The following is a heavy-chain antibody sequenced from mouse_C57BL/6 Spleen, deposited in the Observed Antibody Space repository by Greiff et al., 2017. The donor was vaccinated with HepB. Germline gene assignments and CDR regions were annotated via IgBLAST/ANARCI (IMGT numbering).Heavy chain of an antibody. CDR3: ARGEDYDGWGDY. Sequence: VQLQQPGAELVKPGASVKMSCKASGYTFTSYWITWVKQRPGQGLEWIGDIYPGSGSTNYNEKFKSKATLTVDTSSSTAYMQLSSLTSEDSAVYYCARGEDYDGWGDYWGQGTSVTVSS. CDR2: IYPGSGST. CDR1: GYTFTSYW. V-gene: IGHV1-55*01. D-gene: IGHD2-4*01. J-gene: IGHJ4*01.